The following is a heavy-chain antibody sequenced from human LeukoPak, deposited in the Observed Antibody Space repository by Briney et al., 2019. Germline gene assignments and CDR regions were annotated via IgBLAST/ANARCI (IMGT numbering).Heavy chain of an antibody. J-gene: IGHJ3*02. V-gene: IGHV4-59*08. D-gene: IGHD3-22*01. CDR1: GGSISSYY. Sequence: SETLSLTCTVSGGSISSYYWSWIRQPPGKGLEWIGYIYYSGSTNYNPSLKSRVTISVDTSKNQFSLKLSSVTAADTAVYYCARPSTYYYDSSGHGAFDIWGQGTMVTVSS. CDR2: IYYSGST. CDR3: ARPSTYYYDSSGHGAFDI.